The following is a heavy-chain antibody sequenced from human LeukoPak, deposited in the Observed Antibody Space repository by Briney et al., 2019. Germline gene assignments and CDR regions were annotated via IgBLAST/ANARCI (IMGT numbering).Heavy chain of an antibody. CDR1: GYTFTGYY. CDR2: INPNSGGT. V-gene: IGHV1-2*02. Sequence: WASVTVSCKASGYTFTGYYMHWVRQAPGQGLEWMGWINPNSGGTNYAQKFQGRVTMTRDTSISTAYMELSRLRSDDTAVYYCARIGITIFGVVIDNWFDPWGQGTLVTVSS. J-gene: IGHJ5*02. CDR3: ARIGITIFGVVIDNWFDP. D-gene: IGHD3-3*01.